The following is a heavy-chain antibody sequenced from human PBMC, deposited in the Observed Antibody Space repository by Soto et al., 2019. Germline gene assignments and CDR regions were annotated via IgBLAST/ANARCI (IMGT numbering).Heavy chain of an antibody. CDR1: GFTVSSNY. J-gene: IGHJ6*02. V-gene: IGHV3-53*01. D-gene: IGHD1-20*01. CDR3: ARTLLTGWVTGMDV. Sequence: EVQLVESGGGLIQPGGSLRLSCAASGFTVSSNYMSWVRQAPGKGLEWVSVIYSGGSTYYADSVKGRFTISRDNSKNTLYLQMNSLRAEDTAVYYCARTLLTGWVTGMDVWGQGTTVTVSS. CDR2: IYSGGST.